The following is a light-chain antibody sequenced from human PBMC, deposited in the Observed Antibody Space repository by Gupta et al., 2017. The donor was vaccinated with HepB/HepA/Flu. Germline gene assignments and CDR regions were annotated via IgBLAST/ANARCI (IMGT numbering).Light chain of an antibody. CDR3: QQSSSFPWT. V-gene: IGKV6-21*01. CDR2: YAS. CDR1: QSIGSS. J-gene: IGKJ1*01. Sequence: DIVLSQSPDFQSVTPKEKVTITCRASQSIGSSLHWYQQKPDQSPKLLIKYASQVYSGVPSRFSGSGSGTDFTLTINSLEAEDAATYYCQQSSSFPWTFGQGTKVEIK.